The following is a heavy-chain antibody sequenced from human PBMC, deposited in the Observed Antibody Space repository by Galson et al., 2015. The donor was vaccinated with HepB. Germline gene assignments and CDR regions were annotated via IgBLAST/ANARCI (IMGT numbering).Heavy chain of an antibody. CDR2: IWYDGSNK. J-gene: IGHJ4*02. D-gene: IGHD6-13*01. Sequence: SLRLSCAASGFTFSSYGMHWVRQAPGKRLEWVAVIWYDGSNKYYADSVKGRFTISRDNSKNTLYLQMNSLRAEDTAVYYCAREARWQQLVRQGGYFDYWGQGTLVTVSS. CDR1: GFTFSSYG. V-gene: IGHV3-33*08. CDR3: AREARWQQLVRQGGYFDY.